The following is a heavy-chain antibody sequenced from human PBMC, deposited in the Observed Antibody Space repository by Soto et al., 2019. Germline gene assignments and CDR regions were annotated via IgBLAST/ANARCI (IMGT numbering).Heavy chain of an antibody. CDR1: GGSISVYY. V-gene: IGHV4-59*01. Sequence: PSETLSLTCTISGGSISVYYWSWVRQPPGHELEWIGYIYVRGSPYYNPSLRSRVTISTDTSKNQISLKLTSPTAADTAVYYFGRGVGSSPPRYWGRGTLVTVSS. CDR3: GRGVGSSPPRY. J-gene: IGHJ4*02. CDR2: IYVRGSP. D-gene: IGHD1-26*01.